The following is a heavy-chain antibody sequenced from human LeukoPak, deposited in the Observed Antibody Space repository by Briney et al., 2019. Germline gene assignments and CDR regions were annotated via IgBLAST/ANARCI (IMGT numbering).Heavy chain of an antibody. CDR1: GGSISSSSYY. V-gene: IGHV4-39*07. CDR3: ASGTRFLEWLDAFDI. Sequence: PSETLSLTCTVSGGSISSSSYYWGWIRQPPGKGLEWIGSIYYSGSTYYNPSLKSRVTISVDTSKNQFSLKLSSVTAADTAVYYCASGTRFLEWLDAFDIWGQGTMVTVSS. D-gene: IGHD3-3*01. CDR2: IYYSGST. J-gene: IGHJ3*02.